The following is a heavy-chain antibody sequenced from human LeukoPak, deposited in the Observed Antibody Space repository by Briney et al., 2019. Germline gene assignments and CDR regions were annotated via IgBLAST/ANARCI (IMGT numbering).Heavy chain of an antibody. CDR1: GFTFSRYS. V-gene: IGHV3-48*01. D-gene: IGHD6-13*01. Sequence: SGGSLRLSCAASGFTFSRYSMNWVRQAPGKGLEWVSYISSNNSTIYYADSVKGRFTISRDNAKDSLYLQMNSLRAEDTAVYYCVRDLHSSTWYRDWFDPWGQGTLVTVSS. CDR2: ISSNNSTI. CDR3: VRDLHSSTWYRDWFDP. J-gene: IGHJ5*02.